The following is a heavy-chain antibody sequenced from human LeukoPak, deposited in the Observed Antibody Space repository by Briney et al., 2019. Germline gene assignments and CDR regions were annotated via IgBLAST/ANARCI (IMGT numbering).Heavy chain of an antibody. CDR2: IRYDGSNK. D-gene: IGHD3-3*01. CDR1: GFTFSGYG. J-gene: IGHJ4*02. CDR3: AKDRGDFWSAFEH. V-gene: IGHV3-30*02. Sequence: PGGSLRLSCAASGFTFSGYGMHWVRQAPGKGLEWVAFIRYDGSNKYYADSVKGRFTISRDNSKNTLYLQINSLRAEDTAAYYCAKDRGDFWSAFEHWGQGTLVTVSS.